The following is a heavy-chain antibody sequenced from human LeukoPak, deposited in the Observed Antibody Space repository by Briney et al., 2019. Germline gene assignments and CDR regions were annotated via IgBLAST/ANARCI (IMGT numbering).Heavy chain of an antibody. CDR2: INHGGSA. D-gene: IGHD1-14*01. Sequence: SETLSLTCAVYGGSFSGYYWSWIRQPPGKGLEWIGEINHGGSANYNPSLKSRVTISVDTSKNQFSLKLSSVTAADTAVYYCARVSEAGGFDPWGQGTLVTVSS. CDR1: GGSFSGYY. J-gene: IGHJ5*02. CDR3: ARVSEAGGFDP. V-gene: IGHV4-34*01.